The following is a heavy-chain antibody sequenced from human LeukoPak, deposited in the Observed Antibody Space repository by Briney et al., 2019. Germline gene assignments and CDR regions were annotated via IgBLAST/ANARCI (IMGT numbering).Heavy chain of an antibody. CDR2: MNPNSGNT. V-gene: IGHV1-8*03. CDR1: GYTFASYD. Sequence: GASVKVSCKASGYTFASYDINWVRQATGQGLEWMGWMNPNSGNTGYAQKFQGRVTITRNTSISTAYMELSSLRSEDTAVYYCARAPVVTALNYYYYYMDVWGKGTTVTVS. CDR3: ARAPVVTALNYYYYYMDV. D-gene: IGHD4-23*01. J-gene: IGHJ6*03.